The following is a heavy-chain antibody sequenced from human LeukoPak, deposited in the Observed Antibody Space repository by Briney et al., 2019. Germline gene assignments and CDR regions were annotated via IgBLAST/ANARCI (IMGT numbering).Heavy chain of an antibody. Sequence: AGTLSLTCAVSGGSISNENWWSWVRQPPGKGLEWIGEIHHRGGTNYNPSLRSRVTISIDTSKNQFSLKLTSVTAADTAVYYCATPNDAFNIWGQGAMVAVSS. CDR3: ATPNDAFNI. CDR1: GGSISNENW. J-gene: IGHJ3*02. CDR2: IHHRGGT. V-gene: IGHV4-4*02.